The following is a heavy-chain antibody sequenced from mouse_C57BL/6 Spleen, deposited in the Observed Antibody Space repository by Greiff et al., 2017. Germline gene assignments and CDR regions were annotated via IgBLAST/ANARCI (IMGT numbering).Heavy chain of an antibody. CDR3: ARDRKDYGHAMDY. V-gene: IGHV5-4*01. CDR2: ISDGGSYT. Sequence: EVMLVESGGGLVKPGGSLKLSCAASGFTFSSYAMSWVRQTPEKRLEWVATISDGGSYTYYPDNVKGRFTISRDNAKNNLYLQMSHLKSEDTAMYYCARDRKDYGHAMDYWGQGTSVTVSS. CDR1: GFTFSSYA. D-gene: IGHD2-4*01. J-gene: IGHJ4*01.